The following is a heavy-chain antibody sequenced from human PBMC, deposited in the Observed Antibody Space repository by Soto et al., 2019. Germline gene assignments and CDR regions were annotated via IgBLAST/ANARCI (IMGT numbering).Heavy chain of an antibody. CDR2: ISGSGGST. V-gene: IGHV3-23*01. J-gene: IGHJ4*02. CDR3: AKAGTGYCSGGSCPNYFDY. D-gene: IGHD2-15*01. Sequence: EVQLLESGGGLVQPGGSLRLSCAASGFTFSSYAMSWVRQAPGKRLEWVSDISGSGGSTYYAASVKGRFTISKDNSKNTLDLQMNSLRAEDTAVYYCAKAGTGYCSGGSCPNYFDYWGQGTLVTVSS. CDR1: GFTFSSYA.